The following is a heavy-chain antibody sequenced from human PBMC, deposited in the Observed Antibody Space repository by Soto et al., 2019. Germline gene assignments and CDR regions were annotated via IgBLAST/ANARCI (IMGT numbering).Heavy chain of an antibody. V-gene: IGHV3-11*01. J-gene: IGHJ6*02. Sequence: QLEESGGCLVKPEGSLRLSCAASGFTFSDYYMSWIRQAPGKGLEWVAYIRSSGSIIKYGDSMKGRFTISRDNTKNTLYLQVNSLRVEDTGVYYCARDAEGMDVWGQGTTVIVSS. CDR3: ARDAEGMDV. CDR1: GFTFSDYY. CDR2: IRSSGSII.